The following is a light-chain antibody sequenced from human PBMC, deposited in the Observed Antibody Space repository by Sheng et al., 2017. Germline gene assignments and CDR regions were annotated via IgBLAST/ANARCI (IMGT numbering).Light chain of an antibody. CDR2: RNN. CDR1: SSNIGAGYD. V-gene: IGLV1-40*01. Sequence: QSVLTQPPSVSGAPGQRATISCTGSSSNIGAGYDVHWYQQLPGTAPKLLISRNNNRPSGVPDRFSGSKSGTSASLAITGLQADDETDYFCQSYDSSLSAWVFGGGTKVTVL. J-gene: IGLJ2*01. CDR3: QSYDSSLSAWV.